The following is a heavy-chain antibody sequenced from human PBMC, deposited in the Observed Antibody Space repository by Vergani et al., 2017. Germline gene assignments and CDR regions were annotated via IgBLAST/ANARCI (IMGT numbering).Heavy chain of an antibody. J-gene: IGHJ4*02. V-gene: IGHV1-18*01. D-gene: IGHD2-15*01. Sequence: QVQLVQSGAEVKKPGASVKVSCKASGSTFTSYGISWVRQPPGQGLEWMGWISAYNGNTNYAQKLQGRVTMTTDTSTSTAYMELRSLRSDDTAVYYCARVRTRYCGGGSCLLDYWGQGTLVTVSS. CDR1: GSTFTSYG. CDR2: ISAYNGNT. CDR3: ARVRTRYCGGGSCLLDY.